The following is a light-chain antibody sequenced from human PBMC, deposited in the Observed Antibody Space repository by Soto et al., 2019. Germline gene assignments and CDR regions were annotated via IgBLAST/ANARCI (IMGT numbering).Light chain of an antibody. CDR2: GAS. CDR3: QQYGSSGT. Sequence: EIVMTQSPVTLSVSPGERATLSCRASQNITSNLAWYQQKPGQAPRLLIYGASNRATGIPDRFSGSGSGTDFTLTISRLEPEDFAVYYCQQYGSSGTFGQGTKVDIK. J-gene: IGKJ1*01. CDR1: QNITSN. V-gene: IGKV3-20*01.